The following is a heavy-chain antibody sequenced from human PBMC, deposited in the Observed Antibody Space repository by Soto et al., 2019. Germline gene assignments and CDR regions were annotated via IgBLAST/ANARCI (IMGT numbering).Heavy chain of an antibody. Sequence: KSSETLSLTCTVSGGSISSYYWSWIRQPPGKGLEWIGYIYYSGSTNYNPSLKSRVTISVDTSKNQFSLKLSSVTAADTAVYYCARGGIAARQPFDYWGQGTLVTVSS. V-gene: IGHV4-59*01. CDR2: IYYSGST. CDR3: ARGGIAARQPFDY. J-gene: IGHJ4*02. D-gene: IGHD6-6*01. CDR1: GGSISSYY.